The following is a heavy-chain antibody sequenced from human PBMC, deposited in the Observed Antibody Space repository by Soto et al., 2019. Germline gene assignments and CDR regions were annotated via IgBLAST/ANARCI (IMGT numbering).Heavy chain of an antibody. CDR1: GYSISSGYY. CDR2: IYHDGNT. Sequence: KTSETLSLTCAVSGYSISSGYYWGWIRQPPGKGLEWIGNIYHDGNTYRNPSLKGRVTISIDTSRNQFSLRLTSVTAADTAVYYCARDLANDGVDYWGQGTLVTVSS. V-gene: IGHV4-38-2*02. J-gene: IGHJ4*02. CDR3: ARDLANDGVDY.